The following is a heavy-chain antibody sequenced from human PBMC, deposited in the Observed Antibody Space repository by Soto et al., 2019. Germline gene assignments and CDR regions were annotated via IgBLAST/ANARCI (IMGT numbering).Heavy chain of an antibody. CDR3: ARGGGIVGATSYYYYGMDV. D-gene: IGHD1-26*01. CDR2: TIPIFGTA. V-gene: IGHV1-69*13. CDR1: GGTFSSYA. J-gene: IGHJ6*02. Sequence: SVKVSCKASGGTFSSYAISWVRQAPGQELEWMGGTIPIFGTANYAQKFQGRVTITADESTSTAYMELSSLRSEDTAVYYCARGGGIVGATSYYYYGMDVWGQGTTVTVSS.